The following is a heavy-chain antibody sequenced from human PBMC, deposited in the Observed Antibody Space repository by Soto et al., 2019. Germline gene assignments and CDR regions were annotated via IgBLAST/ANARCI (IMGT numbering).Heavy chain of an antibody. CDR2: IHPYNRNT. V-gene: IGHV1-18*04. Sequence: QVQLVQSGAEMKKPGASVKVSCKASGYNFTSFHIIWVRQAPGQGLEWMGWIHPYNRNTKCTRKFQGRVTMTTDTPASTAYMDLRSLTSDETAVYYCARAYGDSYWGQGTLVNVFS. CDR3: ARAYGDSY. D-gene: IGHD4-17*01. CDR1: GYNFTSFH. J-gene: IGHJ4*02.